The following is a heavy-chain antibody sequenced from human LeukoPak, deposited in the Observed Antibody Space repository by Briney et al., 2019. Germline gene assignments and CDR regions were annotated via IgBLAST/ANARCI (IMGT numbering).Heavy chain of an antibody. CDR2: IYTSGST. CDR1: GGSISSYY. Sequence: SETLSLTCTVSGGSISSYYWSWIRQPAGKGLEWIGRIYTSGSTNYNPSLKSRVTMSVDTSKNQFSLKLSSVTAADTAVYYCARGRGDPISMVRGVFIDYWGQGTLVTVSS. CDR3: ARGRGDPISMVRGVFIDY. D-gene: IGHD3-10*01. V-gene: IGHV4-4*07. J-gene: IGHJ4*02.